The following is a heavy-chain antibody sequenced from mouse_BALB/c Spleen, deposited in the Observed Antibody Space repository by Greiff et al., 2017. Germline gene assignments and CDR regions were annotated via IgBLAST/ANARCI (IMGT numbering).Heavy chain of an antibody. Sequence: VHVKQSGAELVKPGASVKLSCTASGFNIKDTYMHWVKQRPEQGLEWIGRIDPANGNTKYDPKFQGKATITADTSSNTAYLQLSSLTSEDTAVYYCARDYGYEDYWGQGTTLTVSS. J-gene: IGHJ2*01. CDR3: ARDYGYEDY. CDR2: IDPANGNT. CDR1: GFNIKDTY. D-gene: IGHD1-2*01. V-gene: IGHV14-3*02.